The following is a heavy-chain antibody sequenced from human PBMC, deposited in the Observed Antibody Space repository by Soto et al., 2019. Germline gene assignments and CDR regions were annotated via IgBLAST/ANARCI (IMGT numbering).Heavy chain of an antibody. D-gene: IGHD3-10*01. V-gene: IGHV3-7*01. Sequence: GGSLRLSCAASGFTFSSYWMSWVRQAPGKGLEWVANIKQDGSEKYYVDSVKGRFTISRDNAKNSLYLQMNSLRAEDTAVHYCARDSAFMVRGGILPSWFQPWGQRTLVTVPS. CDR2: IKQDGSEK. CDR3: ARDSAFMVRGGILPSWFQP. J-gene: IGHJ5*02. CDR1: GFTFSSYW.